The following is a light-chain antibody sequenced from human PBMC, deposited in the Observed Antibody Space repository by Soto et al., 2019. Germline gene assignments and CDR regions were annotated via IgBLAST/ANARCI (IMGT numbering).Light chain of an antibody. J-gene: IGKJ4*01. CDR3: QQYDSTPGFT. CDR2: GVS. Sequence: EVVLTQSPGTLSLSPGERATLSCRASQSFRNNYLAWYQQRPGQAPRLLIYGVSRRASGIPDRFSGSGSEADFTLTISRLEPEDSGVYSCQQYDSTPGFTFGGGTKVEIK. CDR1: QSFRNNY. V-gene: IGKV3-20*01.